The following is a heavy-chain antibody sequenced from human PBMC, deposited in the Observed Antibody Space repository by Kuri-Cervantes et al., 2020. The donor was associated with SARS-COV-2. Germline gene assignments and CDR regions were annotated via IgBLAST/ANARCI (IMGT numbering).Heavy chain of an antibody. CDR1: GGSISSYY. J-gene: IGHJ6*03. Sequence: GSLRLSCTVSGGSISSYYWSWIRQPAGKGLEWIGRIYTSGSTNYNPSLKSRVTMSVDTSKNQFSLKLSSVTAADTAVYYCAREYYYYYYMDVWGKGTTVTVSS. V-gene: IGHV4-4*07. CDR3: AREYYYYYYMDV. CDR2: IYTSGST.